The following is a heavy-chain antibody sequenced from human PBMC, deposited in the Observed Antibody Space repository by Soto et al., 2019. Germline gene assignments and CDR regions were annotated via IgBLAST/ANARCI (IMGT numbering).Heavy chain of an antibody. V-gene: IGHV2-5*02. CDR2: IYWDDDK. CDR3: AHTGDDYGDDGGFGD. J-gene: IGHJ4*02. Sequence: QITLKESGPTLVKPTQTLTLTCTFSGFSLSTSGVGVGWIRQPPGKALELLALIYWDDDKRYSPSLKSRLTITEDTSKNQVVLTMSNMDPVDKDTYYGAHTGDDYGDDGGFGDWGEGTLVAVSS. D-gene: IGHD4-17*01. CDR1: GFSLSTSGVG.